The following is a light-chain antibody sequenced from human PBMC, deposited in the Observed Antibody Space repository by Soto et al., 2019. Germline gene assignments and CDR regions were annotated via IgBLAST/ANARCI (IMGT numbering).Light chain of an antibody. CDR1: QSVCSY. Sequence: EIVLTQSPATLSLSPGERATLSCRASQSVCSYLAWYQQKPGQTPRLLIYDASNRATGIPARFSGSRSGTDFTLTISSLEPEDFAVYYCQQRSNWSPTFGGGTKVEIK. V-gene: IGKV3-11*01. CDR2: DAS. J-gene: IGKJ4*01. CDR3: QQRSNWSPT.